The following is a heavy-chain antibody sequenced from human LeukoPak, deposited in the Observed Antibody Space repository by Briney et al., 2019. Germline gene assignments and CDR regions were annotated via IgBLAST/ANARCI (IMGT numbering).Heavy chain of an antibody. CDR2: ISYDGSNK. CDR1: GFTFSSYA. J-gene: IGHJ4*02. V-gene: IGHV3-30-3*01. CDR3: AKDGSVQYYFDY. Sequence: GGSLRLSCAASGFTFSSYAMHWVRQAPGKGLEWVAVISYDGSNKYYADSVKGRFTISRDNSKNTLYLQMNSLRAEDTAVYYCAKDGSVQYYFDYWGQGTLVTVSS.